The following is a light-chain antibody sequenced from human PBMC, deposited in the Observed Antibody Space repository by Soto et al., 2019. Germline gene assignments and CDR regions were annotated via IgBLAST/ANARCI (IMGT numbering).Light chain of an antibody. CDR2: DVS. CDR1: SSDVGGYNY. Sequence: QSALTQPASVSGSPGQSITISCTGTSSDVGGYNYVSWYQQHPGKAPKVMIYDVSNRPSGVSNRFSGSKSGNTASLTISGLQAEDEADYYCSSYTSSTTPCVFGTGTKVTVL. CDR3: SSYTSSTTPCV. V-gene: IGLV2-14*03. J-gene: IGLJ1*01.